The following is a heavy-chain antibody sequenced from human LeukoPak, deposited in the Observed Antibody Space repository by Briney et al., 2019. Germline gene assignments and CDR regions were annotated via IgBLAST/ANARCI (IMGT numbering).Heavy chain of an antibody. CDR1: GFTFSGYY. CDR2: ISSNGGGT. CDR3: ARTYYYDSSASIRSPHAFDI. J-gene: IGHJ3*02. D-gene: IGHD3-22*01. Sequence: GASVKVSCKTSGFTFSGYYIHWVRQAPGQGLDWMGWISSNGGGTSYAQRFQGRITVTRNTSISTAYMELSRLTSDDTAVYYCARTYYYDSSASIRSPHAFDIWGQGTMVTVSS. V-gene: IGHV1-2*02.